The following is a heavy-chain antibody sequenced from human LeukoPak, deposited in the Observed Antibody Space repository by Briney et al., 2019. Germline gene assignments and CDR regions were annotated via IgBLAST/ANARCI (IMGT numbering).Heavy chain of an antibody. CDR3: ARVTLVNYYDSSGYYRNDY. CDR1: GGTFSSYA. J-gene: IGHJ4*02. CDR2: IIPILGIA. D-gene: IGHD3-22*01. V-gene: IGHV1-69*04. Sequence: SVKVSCKASGGTFSSYAISWVRQAPGQGLEWMGRIIPILGIANYAQKFQGRVTITADKSTSTAYMELSSLRSEDTAVYYCARVTLVNYYDSSGYYRNDYWGQGTLVTVSS.